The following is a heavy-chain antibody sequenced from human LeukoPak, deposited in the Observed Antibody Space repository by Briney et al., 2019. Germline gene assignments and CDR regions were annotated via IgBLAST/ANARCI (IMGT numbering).Heavy chain of an antibody. CDR3: ARTRYSGSYYIDY. J-gene: IGHJ4*02. V-gene: IGHV3-23*01. D-gene: IGHD1-26*01. Sequence: YHSDSVKGRFTISRDTSKISLYVQMNSVTAEDTAVYYCARTRYSGSYYIDYWGQGTLVTVSS.